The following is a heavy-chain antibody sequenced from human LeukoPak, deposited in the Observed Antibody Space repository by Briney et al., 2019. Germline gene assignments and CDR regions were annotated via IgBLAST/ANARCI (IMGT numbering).Heavy chain of an antibody. CDR2: TYYRSKWYN. V-gene: IGHV6-1*01. J-gene: IGHJ4*02. D-gene: IGHD2-21*02. CDR1: GDSFSSNSAA. CDR3: ARDRTYCGGDCYSTLDY. Sequence: SQTPSLTCAISGDSFSSNSAAWNWIRQSPSRGLEWLGRTYYRSKWYNDYAVSVKSQITINPDTSKNQFSLQLNSVTPEDTAVYYCARDRTYCGGDCYSTLDYWGQGTLVTVSS.